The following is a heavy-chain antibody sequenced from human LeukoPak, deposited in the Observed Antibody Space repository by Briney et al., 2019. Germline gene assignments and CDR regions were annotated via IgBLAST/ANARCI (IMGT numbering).Heavy chain of an antibody. CDR1: GFTFSSYA. J-gene: IGHJ6*03. CDR3: ARKGMLPGLYYYYYYMDV. D-gene: IGHD2-15*01. V-gene: IGHV3-30*04. Sequence: GGSLRLSCAASGFTFSSYAMHWVRQAPGKGLEWVAVISYDGSNKYYADSVKGRFTISRDNSKNTLYLQMNSLRAEDTAVYYCARKGMLPGLYYYYYYMDVWGKGTTVTVSS. CDR2: ISYDGSNK.